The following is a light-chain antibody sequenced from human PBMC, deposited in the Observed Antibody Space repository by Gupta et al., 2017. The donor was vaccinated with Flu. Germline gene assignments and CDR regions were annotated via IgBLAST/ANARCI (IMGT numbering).Light chain of an antibody. CDR1: QDINTF. J-gene: IGKJ5*01. Sequence: PSSRQASAGARECITCRVSQDINTFLAWFQQRAGKAPKSLIYGVSTLLSEVPSRFSDSELGTEFILTINGLQPEDFAPYYCQQDMSFPVTFGQGTRLEIK. CDR3: QQDMSFPVT. CDR2: GVS. V-gene: IGKV1-16*01.